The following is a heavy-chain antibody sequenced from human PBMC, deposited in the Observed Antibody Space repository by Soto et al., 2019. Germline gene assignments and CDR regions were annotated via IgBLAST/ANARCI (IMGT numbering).Heavy chain of an antibody. CDR2: IYHSGST. Sequence: PSETLSLTCAVSGGSISSGGYSWSWIRQPPGKGLEWIGYIYHSGSTYYNPSLKSRVTISVDRSKNQFSLKLSSVTAADTAVYYCARAPTTVTTGNYYYGMDVWGQGTTVTVSS. J-gene: IGHJ6*02. V-gene: IGHV4-30-2*01. CDR3: ARAPTTVTTGNYYYGMDV. CDR1: GGSISSGGYS. D-gene: IGHD4-4*01.